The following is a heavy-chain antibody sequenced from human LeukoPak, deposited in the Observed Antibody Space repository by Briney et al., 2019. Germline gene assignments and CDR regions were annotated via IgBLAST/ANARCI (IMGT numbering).Heavy chain of an antibody. D-gene: IGHD3-22*01. CDR3: ARAGYYDSSGGAFDI. V-gene: IGHV4-30-2*01. Sequence: PSQTLSLTCAVSGGSISSGGYSWSRIRQPPGKGLEWIGYIYHSGSTYYNPSLKSRVTISVDRSKNQFSLKLSSVTAADTAVYYCARAGYYDSSGGAFDIWGQGTMVTVSS. CDR2: IYHSGST. CDR1: GGSISSGGYS. J-gene: IGHJ3*02.